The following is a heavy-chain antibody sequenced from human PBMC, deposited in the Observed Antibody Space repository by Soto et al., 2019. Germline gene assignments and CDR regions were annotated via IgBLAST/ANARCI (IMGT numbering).Heavy chain of an antibody. CDR1: GASISTYY. V-gene: IGHV4-59*01. CDR3: ARDLKEYCSDGKCNWFDP. J-gene: IGHJ5*02. Sequence: ETLSLTCTVSGASISTYYWSWIRQPPGKGLEWIGYISYSGSTNYNPSLKSRVTISFDASKNEISLQVRSATAADAAVYYCARDLKEYCSDGKCNWFDPWGQG. CDR2: ISYSGST. D-gene: IGHD2-15*01.